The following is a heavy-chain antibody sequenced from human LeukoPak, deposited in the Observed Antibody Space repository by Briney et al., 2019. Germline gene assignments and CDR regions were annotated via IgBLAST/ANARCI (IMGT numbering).Heavy chain of an antibody. CDR3: SLVPAAMGGYYYYMDV. CDR2: IIPIFGTA. CDR1: GGTFSSYA. J-gene: IGHJ6*03. D-gene: IGHD2-2*01. Sequence: SVKVSCKASGGTFSSYAISWVRQAPGQGLEWMGGIIPIFGTANYAQKFQGRVTITTDESTSTAYMGLSSLRSEHTAVYYCSLVPAAMGGYYYYMDVWGKGTTVTVSS. V-gene: IGHV1-69*05.